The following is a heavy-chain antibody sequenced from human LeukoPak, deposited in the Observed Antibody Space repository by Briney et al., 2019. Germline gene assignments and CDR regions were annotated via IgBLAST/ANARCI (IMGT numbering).Heavy chain of an antibody. CDR2: INPNSGGT. D-gene: IGHD4-23*01. V-gene: IGHV1-2*02. CDR3: ARDLSMVVTRDFDY. CDR1: GYTFTGYY. Sequence: ASVKVSCKASGYTFTGYYMHWVRQAPGQGLEWMGWINPNSGGTNCAQKFQGRVTMTRDTSISTAYMELSRLRSDDTAVYYCARDLSMVVTRDFDYWGQGTLVTVSS. J-gene: IGHJ4*02.